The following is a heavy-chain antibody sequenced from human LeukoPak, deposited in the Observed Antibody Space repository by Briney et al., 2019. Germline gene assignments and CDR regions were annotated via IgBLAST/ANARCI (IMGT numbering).Heavy chain of an antibody. CDR1: GFTVHSNY. V-gene: IGHV3-53*01. Sequence: GGSLRLSCAASGFTVHSNYMSWVRQAPGKGLEWVSVIDRSGVTHYADSVKGRFTISRDNSKNTLYLQMNSPRAEDTGVYYCAKDYRAHPLRPNWLDPWGQGTLVTVSS. D-gene: IGHD1-26*01. CDR3: AKDYRAHPLRPNWLDP. J-gene: IGHJ5*02. CDR2: IDRSGVT.